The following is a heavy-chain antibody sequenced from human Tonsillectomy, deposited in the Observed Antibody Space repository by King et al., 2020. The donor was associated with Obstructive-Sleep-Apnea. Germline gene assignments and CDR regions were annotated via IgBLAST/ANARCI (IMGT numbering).Heavy chain of an antibody. CDR1: GFTFSSYN. J-gene: IGHJ5*02. V-gene: IGHV3-48*01. CDR2: LSNSSSTI. Sequence: VQLVESGGGLVQPGGSLRLSCAASGFTFSSYNMNWVRQAPGKGLEWLSYLSNSSSTIYYADSVKGRFTISRDTATNSLFLQMNSLRAEDTAVYYCARGGYSTSWHPDNWFDPWGQGTLVTVSS. D-gene: IGHD6-13*01. CDR3: ARGGYSTSWHPDNWFDP.